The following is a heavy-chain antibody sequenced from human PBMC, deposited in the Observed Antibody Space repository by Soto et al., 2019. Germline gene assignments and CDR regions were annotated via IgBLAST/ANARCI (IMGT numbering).Heavy chain of an antibody. CDR1: GGTFSNYP. D-gene: IGHD5-12*01. Sequence: QVQLVQSGAEVTKPGSSVKVSCKASGGTFSNYPVSWVRQAPGQGLEWMGGIIPIFGTVNYAQKFQGRLTITADESPSTAYMELRSLRSEDTAVYYCARGNHRWLQLWYFDLWGRGTLVTVSS. V-gene: IGHV1-69*12. CDR2: IIPIFGTV. CDR3: ARGNHRWLQLWYFDL. J-gene: IGHJ2*01.